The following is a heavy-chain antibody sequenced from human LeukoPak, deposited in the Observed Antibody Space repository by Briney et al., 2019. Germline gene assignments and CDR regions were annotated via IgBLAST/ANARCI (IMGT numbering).Heavy chain of an antibody. CDR1: GFTFSNYW. V-gene: IGHV3-74*01. J-gene: IGHJ4*02. D-gene: IGHD4-17*01. Sequence: PGGSLRLSCAASGFTFSNYWMHWVRQAPGKGLVWVSRINSDGSSTTYADSVKGRFTISRDNAKNTLYLQMSSLRAVDTAVYYCARDGDYGAFDYWGQGTLVTVSS. CDR2: INSDGSST. CDR3: ARDGDYGAFDY.